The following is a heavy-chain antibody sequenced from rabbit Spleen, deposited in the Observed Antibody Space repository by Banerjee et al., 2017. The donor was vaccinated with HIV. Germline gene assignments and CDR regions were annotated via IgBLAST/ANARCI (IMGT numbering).Heavy chain of an antibody. CDR2: IDSGSSGFT. CDR3: ARDTSSSFSSYGMDL. J-gene: IGHJ6*01. Sequence: QEQLEESGGGLVKPEGSLTLTCTASGVSFSDKDVMCWVRQAPGKGLEWIACIDSGSSGFTYFATWAIGRFTCSKTSSTTVTLQMTRLTAADTATYFCARDTSSSFSSYGMDLWGPGTLVTVS. V-gene: IGHV1S45*01. CDR1: GVSFSDKDV. D-gene: IGHD1-1*01.